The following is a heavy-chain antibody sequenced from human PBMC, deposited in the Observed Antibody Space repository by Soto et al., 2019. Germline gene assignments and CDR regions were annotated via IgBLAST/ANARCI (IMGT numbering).Heavy chain of an antibody. Sequence: LSLTCAVYGGSFSGYYWSWIRQPPGKGLEWVSYISSTGSLIYYADSVKGRFTISRDNAKNSLYLQMNSLRPEDTAIYYCTRGGGWNQGYYHYYGMDVWGQGTTVTVSS. CDR3: TRGGGWNQGYYHYYGMDV. CDR1: GGSFSGYY. J-gene: IGHJ6*02. D-gene: IGHD1-1*01. V-gene: IGHV3-11*04. CDR2: ISSTGSLI.